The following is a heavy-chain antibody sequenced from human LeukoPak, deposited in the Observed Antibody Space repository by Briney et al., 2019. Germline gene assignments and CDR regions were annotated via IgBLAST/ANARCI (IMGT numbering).Heavy chain of an antibody. Sequence: PSETLSLTCTVSGGSISSYYWSWIRQPPGKGLEWIGYIYTSGSTNYNPSLKSRVTISVDTSKNQFSLKLSSVTAADTAVYYYARGITGTTDDAFDIWGQGTMVTVSS. J-gene: IGHJ3*02. CDR3: ARGITGTTDDAFDI. V-gene: IGHV4-4*09. CDR2: IYTSGST. CDR1: GGSISSYY. D-gene: IGHD1-7*01.